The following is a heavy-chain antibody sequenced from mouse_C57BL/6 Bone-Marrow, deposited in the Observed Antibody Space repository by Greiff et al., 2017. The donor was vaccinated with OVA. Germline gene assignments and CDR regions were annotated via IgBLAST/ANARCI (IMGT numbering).Heavy chain of an antibody. CDR1: GFSFNTYA. Sequence: GGGLVQPKGSLKLSCAASGFSFNTYAMNWVRQAPGKGLEWVARIRSKSNNYATYYADSVKDRFTISRDDSESMLYLQMNNLKTEDTAMYYCVRQGVAGAMDYWGQGNSVTVSS. D-gene: IGHD1-1*02. CDR2: IRSKSNNYAT. CDR3: VRQGVAGAMDY. J-gene: IGHJ4*01. V-gene: IGHV10-1*01.